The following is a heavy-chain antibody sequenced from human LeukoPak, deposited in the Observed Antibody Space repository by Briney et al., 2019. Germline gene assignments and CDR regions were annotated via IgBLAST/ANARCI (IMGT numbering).Heavy chain of an antibody. Sequence: GGSLRLSCAASGFTFSSYWMHWVRQAPGKGLVWVSRISSDESRTNYADSVRGRFTISRDNAKNTVFLQMNSLRAEDTAVYYCARVRAVAGTDVLYYFDYWGQGTLVTVSS. D-gene: IGHD6-19*01. CDR3: ARVRAVAGTDVLYYFDY. CDR1: GFTFSSYW. V-gene: IGHV3-74*01. J-gene: IGHJ4*02. CDR2: ISSDESRT.